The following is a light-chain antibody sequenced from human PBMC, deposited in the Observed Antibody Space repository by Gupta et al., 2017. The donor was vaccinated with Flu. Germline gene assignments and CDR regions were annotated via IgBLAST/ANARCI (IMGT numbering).Light chain of an antibody. V-gene: IGKV1-39*01. J-gene: IGKJ2*01. CDR1: QSITSY. CDR3: QYGST. Sequence: DIQMTQSPSSLSASVGDRVTITCRASQSITSYLNWYQQKPGRAPKLLIYAASRLQSGVPSRFSGSGSGTDFTLTIASLQLEDFATYYCQYGSTFGQGTKLEIK. CDR2: AAS.